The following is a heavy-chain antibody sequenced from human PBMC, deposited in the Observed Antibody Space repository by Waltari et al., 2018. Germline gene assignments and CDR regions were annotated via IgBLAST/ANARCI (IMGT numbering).Heavy chain of an antibody. J-gene: IGHJ3*01. V-gene: IGHV3-23*01. Sequence: EVQLLESGGGLEQPGGSLRLSCAASGFTFSTYAMNWVRQAPGKGLEWVSSITTSGDNTYYADSVKGRFTISRDNSKNTLYLQMNSLRAEDTAVYYCAAYITSRRGAFDFWGQGTMDTVSS. CDR2: ITTSGDNT. CDR1: GFTFSTYA. D-gene: IGHD1-1*01. CDR3: AAYITSRRGAFDF.